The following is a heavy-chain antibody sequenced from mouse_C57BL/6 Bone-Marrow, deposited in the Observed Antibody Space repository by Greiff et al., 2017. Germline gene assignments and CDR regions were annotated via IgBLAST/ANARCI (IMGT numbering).Heavy chain of an antibody. Sequence: VQLQQPGAELVMPGASVKLSCKASGYTFTSYWMHWVKQRPGQGLEWIGEIDPSDSYTNYNQKFKGKSTLTVDKSSSTAYMQLSSLTSEDSAVYYCAREGNYYGSGHFDYWGRGTTLTVSS. CDR1: GYTFTSYW. CDR3: AREGNYYGSGHFDY. J-gene: IGHJ2*01. CDR2: IDPSDSYT. V-gene: IGHV1-69*01. D-gene: IGHD1-1*01.